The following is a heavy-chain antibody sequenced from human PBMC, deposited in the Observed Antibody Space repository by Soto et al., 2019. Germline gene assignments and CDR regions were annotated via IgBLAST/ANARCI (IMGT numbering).Heavy chain of an antibody. CDR3: AKTPIVVVITRGFDY. V-gene: IGHV3-23*01. CDR2: ISGSGGST. D-gene: IGHD3-22*01. CDR1: GFTFSSYA. J-gene: IGHJ4*02. Sequence: GGSLRLSCAASGFTFSSYAMSWVRQAPGKGLEWVSAISGSGGSTYYADSVKGRFTISRDNSKNTLYLQMNSLRAEDTAVYYCAKTPIVVVITRGFDYCGQGTLVTVSS.